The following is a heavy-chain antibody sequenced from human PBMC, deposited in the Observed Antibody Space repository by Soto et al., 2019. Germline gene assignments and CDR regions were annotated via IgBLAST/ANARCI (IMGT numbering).Heavy chain of an antibody. Sequence: QVQLVQSGAEVKKPGSSVTVSCKASGGTFSSYAISWVRQAPGQGLEWMGGIIPIFGTANYAQKFQGRVTITADESTSTAYMELSSLRSEDTAVYYCASEYYDSSGYYYYYYGMDVWGQGTTVTVSS. CDR3: ASEYYDSSGYYYYYYGMDV. J-gene: IGHJ6*02. CDR2: IIPIFGTA. V-gene: IGHV1-69*01. D-gene: IGHD3-22*01. CDR1: GGTFSSYA.